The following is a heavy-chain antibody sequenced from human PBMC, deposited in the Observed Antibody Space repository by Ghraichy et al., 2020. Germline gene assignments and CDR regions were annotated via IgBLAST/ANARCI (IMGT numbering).Heavy chain of an antibody. CDR2: IYYSGST. CDR3: ARGGDILGPDY. CDR1: GGSISSSSYY. D-gene: IGHD3-9*01. Sequence: ESLNISCTVSGGSISSSSYYWGWIRQPPGKGLEWIGSIYYSGSTYYNPSLKSRVTISVDTSKNQFSLKLSSVTAADTAVYYCARGGDILGPDYWGQGTLVTISS. V-gene: IGHV4-39*01. J-gene: IGHJ4*02.